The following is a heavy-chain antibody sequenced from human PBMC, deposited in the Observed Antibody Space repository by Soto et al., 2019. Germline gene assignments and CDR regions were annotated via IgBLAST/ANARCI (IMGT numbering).Heavy chain of an antibody. CDR2: INAGNGNT. J-gene: IGHJ4*02. CDR3: ARVSTYGDYN. CDR1: GYTFKSYA. D-gene: IGHD4-17*01. Sequence: GASVKVSCKASGYTFKSYAMHWVRQAPGQRLEWMGWINAGNGNTGYAQKFQGRVTMTRNTSISTAYMELSSLRSEDTAVYYCARVSTYGDYNWGQGTLVTVSS. V-gene: IGHV1-3*01.